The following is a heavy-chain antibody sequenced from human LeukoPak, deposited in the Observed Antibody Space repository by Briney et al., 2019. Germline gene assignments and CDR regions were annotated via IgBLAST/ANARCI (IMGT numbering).Heavy chain of an antibody. CDR1: VYTFTNYV. J-gene: IGHJ4*02. V-gene: IGHV1-8*03. CDR2: MEPNNGYT. D-gene: IGHD1-26*01. CDR3: ARGAGRMVY. Sequence: ASVTESFTCTVYTFTNYVFNWVRPPHRPGLEWMGWMEPNNGYTGYAQAFQRRVTITRDTYISTAYIELSSLRSEDTAVYYCARGAGRMVYWGQGTLGTVSS.